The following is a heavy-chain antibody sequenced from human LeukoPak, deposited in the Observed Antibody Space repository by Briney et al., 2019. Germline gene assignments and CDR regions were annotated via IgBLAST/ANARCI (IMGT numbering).Heavy chain of an antibody. CDR2: MNPNSGNT. V-gene: IGHV1-8*02. Sequence: ASVKVSCKASGGTFSSYAISWVRQAPGQGLEWMGWMNPNSGNTGYAQKFQGRVTMTRNTSISTAYMELSSLRSEDTAVYYCARPQSGSYYFDYWGQGTLVTVSS. CDR3: ARPQSGSYYFDY. D-gene: IGHD1-26*01. CDR1: GGTFSSYA. J-gene: IGHJ4*02.